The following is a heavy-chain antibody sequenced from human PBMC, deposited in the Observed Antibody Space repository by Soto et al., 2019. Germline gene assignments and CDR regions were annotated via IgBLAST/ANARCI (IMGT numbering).Heavy chain of an antibody. V-gene: IGHV3-30-3*01. CDR3: ARHALNVDGWRHYFDY. D-gene: IGHD6-19*01. CDR1: GFTFSSYA. Sequence: GGSLRLSCAASGFTFSSYAMHWVRQAPGKGLEWVAVISYDGSNKYYADSVKGRFTISRDNSKNTLYLQMNSLRAEDTAVYYCARHALNVDGWRHYFDYWSQGTLVTVSS. J-gene: IGHJ4*02. CDR2: ISYDGSNK.